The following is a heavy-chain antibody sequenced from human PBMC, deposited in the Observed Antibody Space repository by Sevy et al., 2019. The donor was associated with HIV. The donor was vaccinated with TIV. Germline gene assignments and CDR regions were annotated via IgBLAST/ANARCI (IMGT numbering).Heavy chain of an antibody. D-gene: IGHD2-2*01. Sequence: GGSLRLSCTASGXXFADYPINWLRQAPGKGLEWVGFITSKSFGGTKEYAASVKGRFTISRDDSKSIAYLQMNSLKAEDTAVYYCTRGRGGAASRFDYWGQGTLVTVSS. CDR3: TRGRGGAASRFDY. V-gene: IGHV3-49*03. CDR1: GXXFADYP. J-gene: IGHJ4*02. CDR2: ITSKSFGGTK.